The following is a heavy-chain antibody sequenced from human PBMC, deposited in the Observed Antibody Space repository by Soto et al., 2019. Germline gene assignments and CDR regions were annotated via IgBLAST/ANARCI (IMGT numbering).Heavy chain of an antibody. Sequence: QLQLQESGSGLVKPSQTLSLTCAVSGGSISSGGYSWSWIRQPPGKGLECIGYIYHSGSTYYNPSLKSRDTITLDRSKNQFSLRASCATAADSAVYSGARGPPFSWGQGTLVTVSS. CDR1: GGSISSGGYS. CDR2: IYHSGST. J-gene: IGHJ5*02. V-gene: IGHV4-30-2*01. CDR3: ARGPPFS.